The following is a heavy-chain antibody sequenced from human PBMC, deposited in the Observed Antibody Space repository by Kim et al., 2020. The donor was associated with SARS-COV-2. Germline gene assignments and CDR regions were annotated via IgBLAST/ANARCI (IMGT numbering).Heavy chain of an antibody. CDR1: GFTFSSYG. V-gene: IGHV3-33*01. Sequence: GGSLRLSCAASGFTFSSYGMHWVRQAPGKGLEWVAVIWYDGSNKYYADSVKGRFTISRDNSKNTLYLQMNSLRAEDTAVYYCARSGPRSEKLLWFGEPGFQLRGNSFAYGMDVWGQGTTVTVSS. CDR2: IWYDGSNK. D-gene: IGHD3-10*01. CDR3: ARSGPRSEKLLWFGEPGFQLRGNSFAYGMDV. J-gene: IGHJ6*02.